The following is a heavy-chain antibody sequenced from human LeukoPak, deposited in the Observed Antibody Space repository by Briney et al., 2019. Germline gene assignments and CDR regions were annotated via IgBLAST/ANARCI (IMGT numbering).Heavy chain of an antibody. CDR2: IYHTGST. CDR1: GGSISSYY. D-gene: IGHD6-25*01. J-gene: IGHJ4*02. Sequence: SETLSLTCTVSGGSISSYYWSWIRQPPGKGLEWIANIYHTGSTNYNPSLSSRVTISIDTAKNQFSLELTSVTAADTAVYYCARRGRNSSGWQDYLWGQGTLVTVSS. CDR3: ARRGRNSSGWQDYL. V-gene: IGHV4-59*01.